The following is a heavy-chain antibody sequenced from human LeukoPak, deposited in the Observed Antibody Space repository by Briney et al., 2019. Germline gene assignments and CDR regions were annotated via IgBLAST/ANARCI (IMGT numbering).Heavy chain of an antibody. V-gene: IGHV1-3*01. Sequence: VASVKVSCKASGYTFTSYAMHWVRQAPGQRLEWMGWINAGNGNTKYSQKFQGRVTITRDTSASTAYMELSSLRSEDTAVYYCARGRYYGDYYYYYYGMDVWGQGTTVTVSS. D-gene: IGHD4-17*01. CDR2: INAGNGNT. J-gene: IGHJ6*02. CDR1: GYTFTSYA. CDR3: ARGRYYGDYYYYYYGMDV.